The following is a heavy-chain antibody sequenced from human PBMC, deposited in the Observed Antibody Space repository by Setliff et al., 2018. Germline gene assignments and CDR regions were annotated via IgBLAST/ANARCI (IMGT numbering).Heavy chain of an antibody. V-gene: IGHV1-18*01. CDR3: ARSWRAGALNHFDY. CDR2: IGGHNDDP. J-gene: IGHJ4*02. CDR1: GYPFNNYG. Sequence: ASVKVSCKASGYPFNNYGISWLRQTPGQGLEWMGWIGGHNDDPLFAQKFQGRVTMTTDTSTTTAYMELKSLRSDHTAVYYCARSWRAGALNHFDYWGQGSRVTVSS. D-gene: IGHD3-3*01.